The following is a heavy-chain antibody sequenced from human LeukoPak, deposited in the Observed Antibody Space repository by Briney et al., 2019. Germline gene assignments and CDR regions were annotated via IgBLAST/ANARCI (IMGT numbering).Heavy chain of an antibody. CDR1: GGSISSGGYS. V-gene: IGHV4-30-2*01. Sequence: PSETLSLTCAVSGGSISSGGYSWSWIRQPPGKGLEWIVYIYHSGSTYYNPSLKSRVTISVDRSKNQFSLKLSSVTAADTAVYYCARWGYYYDSSGPSRGMDVWGQGTTVTVSS. D-gene: IGHD3-22*01. CDR3: ARWGYYYDSSGPSRGMDV. J-gene: IGHJ6*02. CDR2: IYHSGST.